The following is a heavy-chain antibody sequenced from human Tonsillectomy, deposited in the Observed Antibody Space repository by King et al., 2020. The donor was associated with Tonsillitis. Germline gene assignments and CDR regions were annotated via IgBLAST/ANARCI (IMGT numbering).Heavy chain of an antibody. Sequence: VQLVESGAEVKKPGASVKVSCKASGYTFSSYGISWVRQAPGQGLEWMGWISVYNGNTNYAQKLQDRVTMTTDTSTSTAYMALRSLRSDDTAVYYCASSYYDTSGYYYFQHWGQGTLVTVSS. D-gene: IGHD3-22*01. CDR2: ISVYNGNT. J-gene: IGHJ1*01. CDR1: GYTFSSYG. V-gene: IGHV1-18*01. CDR3: ASSYYDTSGYYYFQH.